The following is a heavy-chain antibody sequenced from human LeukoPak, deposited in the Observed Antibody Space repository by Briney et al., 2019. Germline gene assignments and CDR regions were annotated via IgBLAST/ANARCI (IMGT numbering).Heavy chain of an antibody. D-gene: IGHD6-13*01. CDR3: ARFIAAPYYFDY. CDR1: GFTFSSYS. V-gene: IGHV3-21*01. Sequence: GGSLRLSCAASGFTFSSYSMNWVRQTPGKGLEWVSFISSSRSYIYYADSVKGRFTISRDNAKNSLYLQMNSLRAEDTAVYYCARFIAAPYYFDYWGRGTLVTVSS. CDR2: ISSSRSYI. J-gene: IGHJ4*02.